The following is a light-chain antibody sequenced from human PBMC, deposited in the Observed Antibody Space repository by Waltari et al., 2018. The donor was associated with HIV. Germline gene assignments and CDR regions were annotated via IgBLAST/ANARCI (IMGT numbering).Light chain of an antibody. V-gene: IGKV3-20*01. CDR2: GAS. Sequence: EIVLTQSPGTLSLSPWERATLSCRASQSVSSIYLAWYQQKPGQAPRLLIYGASSRATGIPDRFSGSGSGTDFTLSISRLEPEDFAVYYCQQYGSSPFTFGQGTKLEIK. CDR1: QSVSSIY. J-gene: IGKJ2*01. CDR3: QQYGSSPFT.